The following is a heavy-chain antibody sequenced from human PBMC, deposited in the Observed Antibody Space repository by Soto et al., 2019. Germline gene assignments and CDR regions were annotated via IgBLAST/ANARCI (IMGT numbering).Heavy chain of an antibody. V-gene: IGHV3-33*01. CDR3: ARDRQQLVPYGLDA. D-gene: IGHD6-6*01. CDR1: GFTFSSHG. J-gene: IGHJ6*02. Sequence: QVQLVESGGGVVQAGRSLRLSCGASGFTFSSHGIHWVRQAPGKGLEWVAFIWADGSNVEYADSVKGRFTISRDSSKNTLDLQMNSLRAEDTAVYSCARDRQQLVPYGLDAWGQGTTVTVSS. CDR2: IWADGSNV.